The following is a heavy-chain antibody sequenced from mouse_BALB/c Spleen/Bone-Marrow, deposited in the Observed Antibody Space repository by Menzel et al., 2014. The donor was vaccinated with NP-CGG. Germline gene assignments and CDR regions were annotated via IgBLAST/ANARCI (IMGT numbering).Heavy chain of an antibody. J-gene: IGHJ2*01. D-gene: IGHD4-1*01. V-gene: IGHV5-17*02. CDR1: GFTFSSFG. Sequence: VQGVESGGGLVQPGGSRKLSCAASGFTFSSFGMHWVRQAPEKGLEWVAYISSGSNTIFYADTVKGRFTVSRDNPKNTLFLQMTSLRSEDTAMYYCTRGGNWDDFDYWGQGTTLTVSS. CDR2: ISSGSNTI. CDR3: TRGGNWDDFDY.